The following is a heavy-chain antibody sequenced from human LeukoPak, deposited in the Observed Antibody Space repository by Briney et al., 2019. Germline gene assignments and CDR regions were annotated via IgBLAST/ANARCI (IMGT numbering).Heavy chain of an antibody. J-gene: IGHJ6*02. Sequence: PSETLSLTCTVYGGSFTDYFWTWIRQSPGKGLEGIGEINDYTGDTNYNPSLNSRVTISLEKSKNQFSLELRSVTAADTAVYYCARGRIAKIVVVHSFSYCMDVWGQGTTVTVS. CDR2: INDYTGDT. V-gene: IGHV4-34*01. D-gene: IGHD3-22*01. CDR3: ARGRIAKIVVVHSFSYCMDV. CDR1: GGSFTDYF.